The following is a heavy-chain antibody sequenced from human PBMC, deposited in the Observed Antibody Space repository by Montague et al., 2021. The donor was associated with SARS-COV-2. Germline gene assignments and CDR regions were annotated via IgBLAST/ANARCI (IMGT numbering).Heavy chain of an antibody. J-gene: IGHJ6*02. CDR2: LYYGTKWYN. CDR1: GDSVSRHSAS. CDR3: AREYPPPLWFGELGYYGMDV. Sequence: CAISGDSVSRHSASSEWLTSSPPSGPQCVCSLYYGTKWYNDYAVSVNSRITINPDTSKNQFSLQLNSVTPEDPAVYYCAREYPPPLWFGELGYYGMDVWGQGTTVTVSS. V-gene: IGHV6-1*01. D-gene: IGHD3-10*01.